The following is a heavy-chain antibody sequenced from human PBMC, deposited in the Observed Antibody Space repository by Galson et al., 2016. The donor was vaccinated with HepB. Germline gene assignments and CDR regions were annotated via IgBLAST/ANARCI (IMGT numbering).Heavy chain of an antibody. Sequence: SVKVSCKASGYTFTSYGISWVRQAPGQGLEWMGWISAYNGNIKNAQKFQGRVTMTTDTSTSTAYMELRSLISDDTAVYYCARDCSSDCVLSKDYWGQGTLVTGSS. CDR1: GYTFTSYG. CDR2: ISAYNGNI. V-gene: IGHV1-18*01. J-gene: IGHJ4*02. CDR3: ARDCSSDCVLSKDY. D-gene: IGHD6-19*01.